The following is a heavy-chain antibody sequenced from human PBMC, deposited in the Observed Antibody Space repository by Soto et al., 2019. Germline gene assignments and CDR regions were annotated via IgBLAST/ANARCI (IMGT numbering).Heavy chain of an antibody. CDR1: GGSISSYY. J-gene: IGHJ5*02. Sequence: QVQLQESGPGLVKPSETLSLTCTVSGGSISSYYWSWIRQPPGKGLEWIGYIYYSGSTNYNPSLKSRVTTSVDTSKNQFSLKLSSVTAADTALYYCARASQRLLPGWFDPWGQGTLVTVSS. D-gene: IGHD2-15*01. CDR3: ARASQRLLPGWFDP. V-gene: IGHV4-59*01. CDR2: IYYSGST.